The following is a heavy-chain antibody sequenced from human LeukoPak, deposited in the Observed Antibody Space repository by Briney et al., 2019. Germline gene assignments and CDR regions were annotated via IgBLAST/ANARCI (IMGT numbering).Heavy chain of an antibody. Sequence: GGSLRLSCAASGFTFSDYYMSWIRQAPGKGLEWVSYISSSSSTIFYADSVTGRFTISRDNSKNTLYLQMNSLRAEDTAIYYCASGVYSSGWYLDYWGQGTLVTVSS. D-gene: IGHD6-19*01. V-gene: IGHV3-11*04. J-gene: IGHJ4*02. CDR3: ASGVYSSGWYLDY. CDR2: ISSSSSTI. CDR1: GFTFSDYY.